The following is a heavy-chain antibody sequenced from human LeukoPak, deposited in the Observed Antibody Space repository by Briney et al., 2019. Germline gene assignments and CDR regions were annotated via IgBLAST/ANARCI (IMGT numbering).Heavy chain of an antibody. Sequence: SEILSLTCTVSGGSISSYYWSWIRQPPGKGLKWIGYIYYSGSTNYNPPLKSRVTISVDTSKNQFSLKLSSVTAADTAVYYCARTYQLPDTNWFDPWGQGTLVTVSS. CDR1: GGSISSYY. CDR2: IYYSGST. V-gene: IGHV4-59*01. J-gene: IGHJ5*02. D-gene: IGHD2-2*01. CDR3: ARTYQLPDTNWFDP.